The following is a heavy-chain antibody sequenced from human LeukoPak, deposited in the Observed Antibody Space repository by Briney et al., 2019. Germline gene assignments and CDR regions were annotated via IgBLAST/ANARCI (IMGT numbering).Heavy chain of an antibody. CDR3: VRGRFGYGYPYYFDY. J-gene: IGHJ4*02. D-gene: IGHD5-18*01. Sequence: SETLSLTCTVSGGSVCIGSYYWSWVRQPPGKGLEWFGYLYDSGSTNYNPSLKSRVTISADTSKSQFSLKLSSVTAADTAVYYCVRGRFGYGYPYYFDYWGQGTLVTVSS. CDR2: LYDSGST. CDR1: GGSVCIGSYY. V-gene: IGHV4-61*01.